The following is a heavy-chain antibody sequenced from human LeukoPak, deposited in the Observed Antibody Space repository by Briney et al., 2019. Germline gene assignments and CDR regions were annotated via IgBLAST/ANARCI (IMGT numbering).Heavy chain of an antibody. D-gene: IGHD6-13*01. Sequence: SQTLSLTCTVSGGSLSSGNYYWSWIRQPAGKELEWIGRIYTSGITNYNPSLTSRITISVDTSTNQSSLKLPSVTAADTAVYYCARGTKQQLDTGFQNYYYYYMDVWGKGTTVTVSS. CDR3: ARGTKQQLDTGFQNYYYYYMDV. CDR1: GGSLSSGNYY. J-gene: IGHJ6*03. V-gene: IGHV4-61*02. CDR2: IYTSGIT.